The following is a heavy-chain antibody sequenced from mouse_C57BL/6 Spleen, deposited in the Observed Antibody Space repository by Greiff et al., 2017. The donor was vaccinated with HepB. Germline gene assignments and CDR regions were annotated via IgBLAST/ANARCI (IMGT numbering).Heavy chain of an antibody. Sequence: QVQLQQSGAELVKPGASVKLSCKASGYTFTSYWMHWVKQRPGQGLEWIGMIHPNSGSTNYNEKFKSKATLTVDKSSSTAYMQLSSLTSEDSAVYYCARGDYDYDRGYYYAMDYWGQGTSVTVSS. CDR1: GYTFTSYW. D-gene: IGHD2-4*01. CDR2: IHPNSGST. J-gene: IGHJ4*01. CDR3: ARGDYDYDRGYYYAMDY. V-gene: IGHV1-64*01.